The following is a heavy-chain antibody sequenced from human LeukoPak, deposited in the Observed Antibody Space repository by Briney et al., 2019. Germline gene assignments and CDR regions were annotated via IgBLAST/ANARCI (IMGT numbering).Heavy chain of an antibody. J-gene: IGHJ6*03. CDR1: SGSISSSTYY. Sequence: SETLSLTCTVSSGSISSSTYYWGWIRQPPEKGLEWIGSIYYSGNTYYNPSLQSRVTISVDRSKNQFSLNLSSVTAADTAVYYCARNPGPYYYYYMDVWGKGTTVTVSS. CDR3: ARNPGPYYYYYMDV. V-gene: IGHV4-39*07. CDR2: IYYSGNT.